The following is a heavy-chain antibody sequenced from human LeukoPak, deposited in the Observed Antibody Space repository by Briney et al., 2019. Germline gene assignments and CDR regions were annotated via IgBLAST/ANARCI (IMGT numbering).Heavy chain of an antibody. Sequence: GGSLRLSCEASGFTFSNAWMNWVRQAPGKGREWVGRVKSKTDGETTDYAAPVKGRFTISRDDSKNTLYLQMNNLKIEDTAVYYCITDLGSGRRNDAFDIWGQGTMVTVSS. J-gene: IGHJ3*02. CDR3: ITDLGSGRRNDAFDI. V-gene: IGHV3-15*07. D-gene: IGHD3-10*01. CDR1: GFTFSNAW. CDR2: VKSKTDGETT.